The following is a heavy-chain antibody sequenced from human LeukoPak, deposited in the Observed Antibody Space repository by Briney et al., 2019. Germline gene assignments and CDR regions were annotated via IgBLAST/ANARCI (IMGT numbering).Heavy chain of an antibody. D-gene: IGHD2-15*01. CDR1: GFTVRNYG. CDR3: ARDSGRGVYYYMDV. J-gene: IGHJ6*03. V-gene: IGHV3-30*06. CDR2: ISYDGSNK. Sequence: GGSLRLSCTASGFTVRNYGMNWVRQAPGKGLEWVAGISYDGSNKYYADSVKGRFTISRDNSKNTLYLQMNSLRAEDTAVYYCARDSGRGVYYYMDVWGKGTTVTVSS.